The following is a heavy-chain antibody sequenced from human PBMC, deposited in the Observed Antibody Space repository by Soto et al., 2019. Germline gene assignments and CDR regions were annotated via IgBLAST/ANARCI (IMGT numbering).Heavy chain of an antibody. CDR1: XGSIXXXXXC. CDR2: IYNSGIT. CDR3: ARGVTVFGPISRFWFDP. D-gene: IGHD3-3*01. J-gene: IGHJ5*02. Sequence: TLSLTXTVXXGSIXXXXXCXSWVRQSPGKGLEWIGHIYNSGITYYNPSLKSRVMISVDTSRNQFSLKLNSLTAADRAVYFCARGVTVFGPISRFWFDPWGQGTLVTVSS. V-gene: IGHV4-30-4*01.